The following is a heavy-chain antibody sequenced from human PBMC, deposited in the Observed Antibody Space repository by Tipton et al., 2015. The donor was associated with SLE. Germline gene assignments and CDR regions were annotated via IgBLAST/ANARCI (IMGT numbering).Heavy chain of an antibody. J-gene: IGHJ4*02. D-gene: IGHD3-22*01. Sequence: TLSLTCTVSGGSISSQYWSWIRQAPGKGLEWIGYICASGSTSYNPSLKSRVTISVDASKNQFSLKLSAVTAADTAVYYCARGGNSYDNGGYFWAFRYWGQGTLVTVSS. V-gene: IGHV4-59*11. CDR2: ICASGST. CDR3: ARGGNSYDNGGYFWAFRY. CDR1: GGSISSQY.